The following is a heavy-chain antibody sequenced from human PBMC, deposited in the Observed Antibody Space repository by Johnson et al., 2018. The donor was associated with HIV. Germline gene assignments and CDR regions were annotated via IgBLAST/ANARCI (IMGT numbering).Heavy chain of an antibody. CDR3: AKDRLYSGSYSDSFDI. Sequence: VQLVESGGGVVRPGGSLRLSCAASGFTFDDYGMSWVRQAPGKGLEWVANIKQDGSEKYYVDSVKGRFTISRDNAKNTLYLQMNSLRAEDTAVYYCAKDRLYSGSYSDSFDIWGQGTMVTVSS. CDR1: GFTFDDYG. CDR2: IKQDGSEK. V-gene: IGHV3-7*01. D-gene: IGHD1-26*01. J-gene: IGHJ3*02.